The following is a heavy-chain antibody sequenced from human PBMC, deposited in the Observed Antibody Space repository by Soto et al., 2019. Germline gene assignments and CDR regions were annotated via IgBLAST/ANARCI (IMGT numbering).Heavy chain of an antibody. CDR3: ARGRHILTGYYRDLNYGMDV. Sequence: SETLSLTCAVYGGSFSGYYWSCVRQPPGKGLEWIGEINHSESTNYNPSLKSRVTISVDTSKNQFSLKLSSVTAADTAVYYCARGRHILTGYYRDLNYGMDVWGQGTTVT. V-gene: IGHV4-34*01. CDR2: INHSEST. D-gene: IGHD3-9*01. CDR1: GGSFSGYY. J-gene: IGHJ6*02.